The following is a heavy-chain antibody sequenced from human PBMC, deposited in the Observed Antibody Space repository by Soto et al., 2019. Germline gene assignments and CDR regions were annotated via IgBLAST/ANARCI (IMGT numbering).Heavy chain of an antibody. V-gene: IGHV1-8*01. CDR3: VVTTAY. J-gene: IGHJ4*02. CDR2: VSPDSGNA. CDR1: GYTFTDYD. Sequence: QVQVVQSGAEVKKPGASVKVSCKTSGYTFTDYDINWVRQAPGQGLEWMGWVSPDSGNAGYAQKFQGRVTMTSNTAISTVYMELRGLRSEDTAVYYCVVTTAYWVQGTTVTVSS. D-gene: IGHD4-17*01.